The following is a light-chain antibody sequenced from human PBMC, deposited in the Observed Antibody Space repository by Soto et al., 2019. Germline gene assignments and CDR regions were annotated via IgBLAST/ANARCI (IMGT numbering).Light chain of an antibody. CDR2: GAS. J-gene: IGKJ4*01. CDR1: QTISND. CDR3: QQDNKWPPVT. V-gene: IGKV3-15*01. Sequence: EVVMTQSPATVSVSPGEGVTLSCRANQTISNDLAWYQQKPGQAPRLLIYGASTRATGVPARFSGGGSGTEFTLTISSLQSEDFAFYYCQQDNKWPPVTFGGGTKVDIK.